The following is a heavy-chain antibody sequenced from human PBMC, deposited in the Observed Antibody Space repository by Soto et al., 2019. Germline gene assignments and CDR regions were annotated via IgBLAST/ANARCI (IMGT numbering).Heavy chain of an antibody. Sequence: SETLSLTCAVYGGSFSGYYWSWIRQPPGKGLEWVAYIYYAGTTSYNPSLKSRVTISLETSKSQFSLRLTSVTAADTAVYYCARDKITGLFDYWGQGTLVTVSS. CDR2: IYYAGTT. CDR1: GGSFSGYY. J-gene: IGHJ4*02. D-gene: IGHD2-8*02. V-gene: IGHV4-59*12. CDR3: ARDKITGLFDY.